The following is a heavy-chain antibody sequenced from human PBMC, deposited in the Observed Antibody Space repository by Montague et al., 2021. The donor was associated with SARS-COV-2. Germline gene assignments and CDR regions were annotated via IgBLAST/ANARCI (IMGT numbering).Heavy chain of an antibody. J-gene: IGHJ4*02. CDR2: INHNGNT. V-gene: IGHV4-34*01. CDR1: GGLFIGYY. CDR3: ARRLYSFGSGTYRD. D-gene: IGHD3-10*01. Sequence: SETLSLTCTVPGGLFIGYYWSWIRQPAGKGLEWIGEINHNGNTQYMPSLKSRLTMSLDTSRTHFSLQVTSVTAADTAVYFCARRLYSFGSGTYRDWGQGTLVTVSS.